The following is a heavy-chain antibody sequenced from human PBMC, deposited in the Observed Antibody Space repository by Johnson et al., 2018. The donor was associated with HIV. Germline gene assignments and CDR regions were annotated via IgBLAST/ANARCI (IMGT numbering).Heavy chain of an antibody. Sequence: VQLVESGGGVVQPGGSLRLSCAASGFTFSKYGVHWVRQAPGKGLEWVCSINWNGGSTDYADSVKGRFTISRDNAKNSLYLQMNSLRAEDTALYYCARGRYYYDSSGSDAFDIWGQGTMVTVSS. D-gene: IGHD3-22*01. V-gene: IGHV3-20*04. CDR1: GFTFSKYG. J-gene: IGHJ3*02. CDR3: ARGRYYYDSSGSDAFDI. CDR2: INWNGGST.